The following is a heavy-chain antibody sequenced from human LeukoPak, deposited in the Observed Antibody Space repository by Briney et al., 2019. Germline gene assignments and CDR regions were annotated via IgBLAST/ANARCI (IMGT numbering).Heavy chain of an antibody. CDR3: ASKYYYDSSGSFDY. Sequence: GAAVKVSCKASGGTFSSYAISGARQPPGQGLERVGRIIPIFGRTKYAQKFQGRVTITTDESTSTAYMELSSLRSEDTAVYYCASKYYYDSSGSFDYWGQGTLVTVSS. D-gene: IGHD3-22*01. CDR1: GGTFSSYA. CDR2: IIPIFGRT. J-gene: IGHJ4*02. V-gene: IGHV1-69*05.